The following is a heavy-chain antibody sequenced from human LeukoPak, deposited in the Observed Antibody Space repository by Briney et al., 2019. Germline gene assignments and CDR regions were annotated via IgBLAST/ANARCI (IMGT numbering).Heavy chain of an antibody. CDR1: GGSISSYY. CDR3: ARVQSHHDYGDYDYYYYYYMDV. J-gene: IGHJ6*03. V-gene: IGHV4-59*01. D-gene: IGHD4-17*01. Sequence: SETLSLTCTVSGGSISSYYWSWLRQPPGKGLEWIGYIYYSGRTNYNPSLTSRVTMSVDTSKNQFSLKLSSVTAADTAVYYCARVQSHHDYGDYDYYYYYYMDVWGKGTTVTVSS. CDR2: IYYSGRT.